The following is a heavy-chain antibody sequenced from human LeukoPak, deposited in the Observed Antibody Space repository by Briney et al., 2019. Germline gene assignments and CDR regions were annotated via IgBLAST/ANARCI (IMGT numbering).Heavy chain of an antibody. Sequence: PGGSLRLSCAASGFTFSSYAMSWVRQAPGKGLEWVSAISGSGGSTYYADSVKGRFTISRDNSKNTLYLQMNSLRAEDTAVYYCAKTLYCGGDRPRTFDIWGQGTMVTVSS. J-gene: IGHJ3*02. V-gene: IGHV3-23*01. CDR2: ISGSGGST. CDR1: GFTFSSYA. D-gene: IGHD2-21*02. CDR3: AKTLYCGGDRPRTFDI.